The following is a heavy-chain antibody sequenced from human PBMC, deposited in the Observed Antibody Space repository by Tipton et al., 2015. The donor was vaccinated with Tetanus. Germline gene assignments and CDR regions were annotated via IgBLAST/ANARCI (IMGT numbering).Heavy chain of an antibody. J-gene: IGHJ4*02. CDR1: GFTFSSYS. CDR3: ARDLLSFGVAHGY. V-gene: IGHV3-48*02. Sequence: SLRLSCAASGFTFSSYSMNWVRQAPGKGLEWVSHISSSSSTIYYADSVKGRFTISRDNAKNSLYLQMNSLRDEDTAVYYCARDLLSFGVAHGYWGQGTLVTVSS. CDR2: ISSSSSTI. D-gene: IGHD3-3*01.